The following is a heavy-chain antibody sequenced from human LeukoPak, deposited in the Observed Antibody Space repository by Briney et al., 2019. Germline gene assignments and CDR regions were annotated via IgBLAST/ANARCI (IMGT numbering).Heavy chain of an antibody. V-gene: IGHV4-61*02. D-gene: IGHD6-19*01. Sequence: SETLSLTCTVSGDSISSGSYYWSWIRQPAGKGLEWIGRIYSSGTINYNPSLKSRVTISVDTSKNHFSLKLSSVTAADTAVYYCARGSGSGWSLFDYWGQGTLVTVSS. J-gene: IGHJ4*02. CDR3: ARGSGSGWSLFDY. CDR1: GDSISSGSYY. CDR2: IYSSGTI.